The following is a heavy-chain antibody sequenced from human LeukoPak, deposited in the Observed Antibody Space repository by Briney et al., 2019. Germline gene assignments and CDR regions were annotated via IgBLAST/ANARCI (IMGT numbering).Heavy chain of an antibody. CDR3: ARTSGRSIVVVPAAVYRYFQH. CDR2: INHSGST. J-gene: IGHJ1*01. Sequence: SETLSLTCAVYGGSFSGYYWSWIRQPPGKGLEWIGEINHSGSTNYNPSLKSRVTISVDTSKNRFSLKLSSVTAADTAVYYCARTSGRSIVVVPAAVYRYFQHWGQGTLVTVSS. CDR1: GGSFSGYY. D-gene: IGHD2-2*01. V-gene: IGHV4-34*01.